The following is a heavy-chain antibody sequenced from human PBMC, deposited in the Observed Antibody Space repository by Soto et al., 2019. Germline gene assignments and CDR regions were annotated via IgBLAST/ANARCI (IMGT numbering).Heavy chain of an antibody. V-gene: IGHV4-31*03. CDR2: IFYSRTT. Sequence: LSLTCTVSGGSINSCGYYWTWIRQHPGKGLEWIGYIFYSRTTSYNLSLKSRVTISGDTSKNQFSPTLRSVTAADSAVYYCARESPGEIVYYFEFWGQGPPVTVSP. J-gene: IGHJ4*01. CDR1: GGSINSCGYY. D-gene: IGHD3-16*02. CDR3: ARESPGEIVYYFEF.